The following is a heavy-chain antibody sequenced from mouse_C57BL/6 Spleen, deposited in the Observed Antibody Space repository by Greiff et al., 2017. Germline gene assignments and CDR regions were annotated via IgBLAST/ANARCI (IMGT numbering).Heavy chain of an antibody. CDR2: INPDSSTI. D-gene: IGHD2-10*02. Sequence: EVQLQESGGGLVQPGGSLKLSCAASGIDFSRYWMSWVRRAPGKGLEWIGEINPDSSTINYAPSLKDKFIISRDNAKNTLYLQMSKVRSEDTALXYGARSRYGNYGYFDVWGTGTTVTVSS. CDR3: ARSRYGNYGYFDV. CDR1: GIDFSRYW. J-gene: IGHJ1*03. V-gene: IGHV4-1*01.